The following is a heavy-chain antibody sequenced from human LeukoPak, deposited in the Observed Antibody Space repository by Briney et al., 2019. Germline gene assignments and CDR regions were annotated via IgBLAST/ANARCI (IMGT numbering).Heavy chain of an antibody. Sequence: GGSLRLSCEASGVTFTYYAMTWVRQAPGKGLEWVSGISGPGNRAYYADSVKGRFTISRDTSKHTLHLQMDSLRSEDTAVYYCAKVAGGTRSVLFQTKACDYYFDYWGQGTLVTVSS. CDR3: AKVAGGTRSVLFQTKACDYYFDY. CDR1: GVTFTYYA. CDR2: ISGPGNRA. D-gene: IGHD1/OR15-1a*01. V-gene: IGHV3-23*01. J-gene: IGHJ4*02.